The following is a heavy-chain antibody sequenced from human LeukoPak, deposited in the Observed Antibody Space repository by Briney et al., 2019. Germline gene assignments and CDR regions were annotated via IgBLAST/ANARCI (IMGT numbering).Heavy chain of an antibody. D-gene: IGHD2-2*03. CDR2: TYPDESNI. CDR1: GSSFPTYG. V-gene: IGHV5-51*01. J-gene: IGHJ4*02. Sequence: GAALQISFKGSGSSFPTYGIGGVRAVPGKGLEWMGITYPDESNIRYSPSFQGQVTISADKSISTAYLQWSSLKASDTAMYYCARPPSRGYSSSFEYWGQGTLVTVSS. CDR3: ARPPSRGYSSSFEY.